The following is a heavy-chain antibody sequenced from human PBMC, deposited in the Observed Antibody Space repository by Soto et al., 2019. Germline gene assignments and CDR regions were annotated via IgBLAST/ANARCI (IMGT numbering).Heavy chain of an antibody. CDR2: ISSSGNTI. CDR3: ARGRDYVWGSYRTSHFDY. Sequence: QVQLVESGGGLVKPGGSLRLSCAASGFTFSDYYMSWIRQAPGKGLEWVSYISSSGNTIYYADSVKGRFTISRDNAKNSLYLQMNGLRAEDTAVYYCARGRDYVWGSYRTSHFDYWGQGTLVTVSS. J-gene: IGHJ4*02. V-gene: IGHV3-11*01. CDR1: GFTFSDYY. D-gene: IGHD3-16*02.